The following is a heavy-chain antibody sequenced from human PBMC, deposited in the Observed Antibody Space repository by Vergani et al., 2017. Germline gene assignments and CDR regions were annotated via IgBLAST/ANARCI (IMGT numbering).Heavy chain of an antibody. CDR1: GGTFSSYA. CDR2: IIPILGIA. Sequence: QVQLVQSGAEVKKPGSSVKVSCKASGGTFSSYAISWGRQAPGQGLEWMGRIIPILGIANYAQKFQGRVTITADKSTSTAYMELSSLRSEDTAAYYCARPLYGSGHKRGLGYWGQGTLVTVSS. J-gene: IGHJ4*02. V-gene: IGHV1-69*04. CDR3: ARPLYGSGHKRGLGY. D-gene: IGHD6-19*01.